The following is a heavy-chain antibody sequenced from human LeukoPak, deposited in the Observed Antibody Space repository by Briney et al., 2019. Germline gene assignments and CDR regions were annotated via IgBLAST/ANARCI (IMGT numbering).Heavy chain of an antibody. CDR1: GGSVRSYY. CDR2: IYTSGST. D-gene: IGHD3-10*02. Sequence: MTSETLSLICTVSGGSVRSYYWSWIRQPAGKGLEWIGRIYTSGSTNYNPSLKSRVTMSVDTSKNQFSLKLSSVTAADTAVYYCARARFGYNWFDPWGQGTLVTVSS. V-gene: IGHV4-4*07. J-gene: IGHJ5*02. CDR3: ARARFGYNWFDP.